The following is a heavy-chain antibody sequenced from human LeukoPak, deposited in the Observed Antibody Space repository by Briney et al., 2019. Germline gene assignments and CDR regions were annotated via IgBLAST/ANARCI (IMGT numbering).Heavy chain of an antibody. CDR2: ISTSSSYI. CDR3: ARGADGVSSNSRGWFDP. V-gene: IGHV3-21*01. D-gene: IGHD2-15*01. J-gene: IGHJ5*02. CDR1: GFTFNRYN. Sequence: PGGSLRLSCAASGFTFNRYNMNWVRRAPGKGLEWVSSISTSSSYIYYADSVRGRFTISRDSAKNSLYLQMNSLRAEDTAVYSCARGADGVSSNSRGWFDPWGQGTLVTVSS.